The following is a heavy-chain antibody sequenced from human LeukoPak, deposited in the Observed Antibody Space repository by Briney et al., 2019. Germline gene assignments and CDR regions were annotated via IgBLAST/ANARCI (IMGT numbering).Heavy chain of an antibody. V-gene: IGHV3-48*03. Sequence: GGSLRLSCAASGFTFSSYEMNWVRQAPGKGLEWVSYISSSGSTIYYADSVKGRFTISRDNAKNSLYLQMNSLRAEDTAVYYCARDSSGWYFAWFDPWGQGTLVTVSS. J-gene: IGHJ5*02. CDR3: ARDSSGWYFAWFDP. D-gene: IGHD6-19*01. CDR2: ISSSGSTI. CDR1: GFTFSSYE.